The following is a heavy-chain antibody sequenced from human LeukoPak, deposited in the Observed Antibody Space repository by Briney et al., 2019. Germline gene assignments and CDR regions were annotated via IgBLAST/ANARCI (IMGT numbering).Heavy chain of an antibody. CDR3: ACLFAWGPAPWYFDL. Sequence: SETLSLTCAVYGGSFSEYYWSWIRQPPEKGLDWIGEITRTGRINYNPALKGRVTMSLDTSKNQFSLELSSMTAADTAVYYCACLFAWGPAPWYFDLWGRGPLVTVSS. CDR2: ITRTGRI. J-gene: IGHJ2*01. D-gene: IGHD7-27*01. V-gene: IGHV4-34*01. CDR1: GGSFSEYY.